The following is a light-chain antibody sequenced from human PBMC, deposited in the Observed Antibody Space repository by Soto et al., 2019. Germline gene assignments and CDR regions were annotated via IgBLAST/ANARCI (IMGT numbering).Light chain of an antibody. V-gene: IGKV3-20*01. J-gene: IGKJ1*01. CDR3: QLYGSSSSWT. CDR2: GAF. CDR1: QSIRSNY. Sequence: EIVLTQSPGTLSLSPGERATLSCRASQSIRSNYLAWYQQKPGQAPRFLIYGAFSRATGIPDRFSGSGSGTDFTLTINRLEPDDFAIYYCQLYGSSSSWTFGQGTKVDIK.